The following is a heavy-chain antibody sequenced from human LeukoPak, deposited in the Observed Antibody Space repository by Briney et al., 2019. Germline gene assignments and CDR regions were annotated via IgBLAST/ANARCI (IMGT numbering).Heavy chain of an antibody. V-gene: IGHV1-18*01. CDR1: GYTFTSYG. CDR3: ARATAVAGRLEFDY. D-gene: IGHD6-19*01. J-gene: IGHJ4*02. Sequence: GASVKVSCKASGYTFTSYGISWVRQAPGQGLEWMGWISAYNGNTNYAQKLQGRVTMTTDTSTSTAYMELRSLRSDDTAVYYCARATAVAGRLEFDYWGQGTLVTVSS. CDR2: ISAYNGNT.